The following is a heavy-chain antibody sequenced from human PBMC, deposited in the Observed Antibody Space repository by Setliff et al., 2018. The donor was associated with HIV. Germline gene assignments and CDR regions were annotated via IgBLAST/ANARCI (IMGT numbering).Heavy chain of an antibody. Sequence: ASVKVSCKAAGYTFTSYGIIWVRQAPGQGLEWMGWISAYNGNTNYEQKLQGRVIMTTDTSTSTVYMELSSLRTEDTAVYYCAGSCSGGSCGAFEIWGQGTMVTVSS. V-gene: IGHV1-18*01. CDR2: ISAYNGNT. CDR3: AGSCSGGSCGAFEI. J-gene: IGHJ3*02. D-gene: IGHD2-15*01. CDR1: GYTFTSYG.